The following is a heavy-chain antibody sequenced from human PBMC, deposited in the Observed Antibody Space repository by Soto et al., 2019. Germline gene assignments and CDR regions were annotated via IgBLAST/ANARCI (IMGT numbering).Heavy chain of an antibody. Sequence: ESLKISCKGSGYSFTSYWIGWVRQMPGKGLELLGIIYPGDSDTRYSPSFQGQVTISADKSISTAYLQWSSLKASDTAMYYCARHGGPGIAAARNWFDPWGQGTLVTVSS. J-gene: IGHJ5*02. CDR2: IYPGDSDT. CDR3: ARHGGPGIAAARNWFDP. CDR1: GYSFTSYW. V-gene: IGHV5-51*01. D-gene: IGHD6-13*01.